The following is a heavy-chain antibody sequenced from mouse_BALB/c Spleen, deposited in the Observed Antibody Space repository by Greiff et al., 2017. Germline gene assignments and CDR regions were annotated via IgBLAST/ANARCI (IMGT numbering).Heavy chain of an antibody. Sequence: EVKLVESGGGLVKPGGSLKLSCAASGFTFSSYAMSWVRQSPEKRLEWVAEISSGGSYTYYPDTVTGRFTISRDNAKNTLYLEMSSLRSEDTAMYYCARGAVVGPYYAMDYWGQGTSVTVSA. V-gene: IGHV5-9-4*01. J-gene: IGHJ4*01. CDR1: GFTFSSYA. D-gene: IGHD1-1*01. CDR3: ARGAVVGPYYAMDY. CDR2: ISSGGSYT.